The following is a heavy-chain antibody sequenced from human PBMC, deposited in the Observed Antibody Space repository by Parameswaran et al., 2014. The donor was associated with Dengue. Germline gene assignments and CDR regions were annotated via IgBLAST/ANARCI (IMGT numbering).Heavy chain of an antibody. CDR3: GGSGSLGWFDP. J-gene: IGHJ5*02. CDR1: GGSITTGGYS. D-gene: IGHD3-10*01. V-gene: IGHV4-30-2*01. Sequence: SETLSLTCAVSGGSITTGGYSWSLIRQPPGKALDWIGYIYHGGSTYYNPSLKSRVTISVDRSKNQLSLKLSSVTAADTAVYYCGGSGSLGWFDPWGQGTLVTVSS. CDR2: IYHGGST.